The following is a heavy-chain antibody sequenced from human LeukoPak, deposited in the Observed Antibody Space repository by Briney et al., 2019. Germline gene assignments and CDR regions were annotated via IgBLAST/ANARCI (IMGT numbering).Heavy chain of an antibody. J-gene: IGHJ4*02. CDR2: IWYDGSNK. D-gene: IGHD6-13*01. V-gene: IGHV3-33*01. CDR3: ARGAAGAAKSTNFDY. Sequence: PGRSLRLSCAASGFTFSSYGMHWVRQAPGKGLEWVAVIWYDGSNKYYADSVKGRFTISRDNSKNTLYLQMNSLRAEDTAVYYCARGAAGAAKSTNFDYWGQGTLVTVSS. CDR1: GFTFSSYG.